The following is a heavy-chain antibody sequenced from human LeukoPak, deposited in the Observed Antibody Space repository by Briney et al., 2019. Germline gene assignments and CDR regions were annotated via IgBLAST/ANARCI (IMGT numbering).Heavy chain of an antibody. J-gene: IGHJ5*02. CDR2: INHSGST. Sequence: SETLSLTCAVYGGSFSGYYWSWICQPPGKGLEWIGEINHSGSTNYNPSLKSRVTISVDTSKNQFSLKLSSVTAADTAVYYCARAKPLKAARPRRAWFDPWGQGTLVTVSS. CDR3: ARAKPLKAARPRRAWFDP. V-gene: IGHV4-34*01. CDR1: GGSFSGYY. D-gene: IGHD6-6*01.